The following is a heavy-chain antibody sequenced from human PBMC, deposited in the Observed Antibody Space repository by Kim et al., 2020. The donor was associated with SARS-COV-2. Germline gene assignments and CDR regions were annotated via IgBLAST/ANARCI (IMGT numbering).Heavy chain of an antibody. CDR1: GFTFSTYW. J-gene: IGHJ4*02. D-gene: IGHD4-17*01. Sequence: GGSLRLSCAASGFTFSTYWMTWVRQAPGKGLEWVANINQGGTEKYYVDSVKGRFTISRDNAKNSLFLDVNSLRVEDTAVYYCPRTHYGYFVWGRGTLVTV. CDR3: PRTHYGYFV. V-gene: IGHV3-7*01. CDR2: INQGGTEK.